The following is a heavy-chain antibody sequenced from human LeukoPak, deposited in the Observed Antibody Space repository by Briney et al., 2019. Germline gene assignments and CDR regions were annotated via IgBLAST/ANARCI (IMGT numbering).Heavy chain of an antibody. J-gene: IGHJ1*01. Sequence: GGSLRLSCAASGFTVSNAWMSWVRQAPGKGLEWVSVIYSGGSTYYADSVKGRSTISRDNSKNTLYLQMNSLRAEDTAVYYCAKDLEDTYYYDSSGYWSEYFQHWGQGTLVTVSS. D-gene: IGHD3-22*01. V-gene: IGHV3-53*01. CDR2: IYSGGST. CDR3: AKDLEDTYYYDSSGYWSEYFQH. CDR1: GFTVSNAW.